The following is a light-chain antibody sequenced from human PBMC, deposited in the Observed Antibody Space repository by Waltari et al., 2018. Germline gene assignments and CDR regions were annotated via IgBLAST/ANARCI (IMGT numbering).Light chain of an antibody. V-gene: IGLV1-40*01. CDR3: QSYDSSLSGSYV. Sequence: QSVLTQPPSVSGAPGQRVTISCTGSSSNIGAGYDVHWYQQLPGTAPKLLIYGNSNRPSGVHDRFSCSKSGTSAFLAITGLQAEDEADYYCQSYDSSLSGSYVFGTGTKVTVL. J-gene: IGLJ1*01. CDR1: SSNIGAGYD. CDR2: GNS.